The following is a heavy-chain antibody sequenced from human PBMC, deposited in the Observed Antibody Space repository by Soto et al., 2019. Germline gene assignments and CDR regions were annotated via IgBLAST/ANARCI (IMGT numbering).Heavy chain of an antibody. CDR1: GGTFSSYA. D-gene: IGHD6-19*01. Sequence: QVQLVQSGAEVKKPGSSVKVSCKASGGTFSSYAISWVRQAPGQGLEWMGGIIPIFGTANYAQKFQGRVTSTADESTSTAYMELSSLRSEATGVYYGATQRGDISGWTYYYSGMDVWGQGTTVTVSS. J-gene: IGHJ6*02. CDR3: ATQRGDISGWTYYYSGMDV. V-gene: IGHV1-69*12. CDR2: IIPIFGTA.